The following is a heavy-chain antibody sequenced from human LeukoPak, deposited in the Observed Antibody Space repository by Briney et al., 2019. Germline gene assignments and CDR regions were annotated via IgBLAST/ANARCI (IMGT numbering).Heavy chain of an antibody. CDR3: ARDFSEGNGAISMIRGVRSHRRTYFDY. V-gene: IGHV4-61*05. J-gene: IGHJ4*02. CDR2: IYYSGST. Sequence: SETLSLTCTVSGGSISSSSYYWAWIRQPPGKGLEWIGYIYYSGSTNYNPSLKSRVTISVDKSKNQFSLKLSSVTAADTAVYYCARDFSEGNGAISMIRGVRSHRRTYFDYWGQGSLVTVSS. CDR1: GGSISSSSYY. D-gene: IGHD3-10*01.